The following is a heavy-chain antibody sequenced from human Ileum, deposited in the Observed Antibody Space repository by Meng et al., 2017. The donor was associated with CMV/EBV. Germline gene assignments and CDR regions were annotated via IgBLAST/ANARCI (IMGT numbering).Heavy chain of an antibody. D-gene: IGHD3-16*02. Sequence: QVQFQQWGAGRLKPSETLSLTSAVDGGCLRGHYCNWIRWSPRNGLQGIAEINHVGRTNSNPSLASRVTISQDTSKNQCSLKLNSVTVADSAVYYCARGLFRYPAYFDLWGQGTLVTVSS. V-gene: IGHV4-34*01. CDR1: GGCLRGHY. CDR3: ARGLFRYPAYFDL. CDR2: INHVGRT. J-gene: IGHJ4*02.